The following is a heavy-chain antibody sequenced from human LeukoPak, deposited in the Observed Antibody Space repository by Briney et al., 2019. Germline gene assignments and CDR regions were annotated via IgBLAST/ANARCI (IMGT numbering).Heavy chain of an antibody. V-gene: IGHV3-7*01. CDR2: IKKDGSEK. J-gene: IGHJ4*02. CDR3: ARDLSGIAEYTYGRGIDY. Sequence: GGSLRLSCAASGFTFSSHWMSWVRQAPGKGLEWVANIKKDGSEKYYVDAVKGRFTISRDNAKTSLYLQMNSLRAEDTAVYYCARDLSGIAEYTYGRGIDYWGQGTLVTVSS. CDR1: GFTFSSHW. D-gene: IGHD6-13*01.